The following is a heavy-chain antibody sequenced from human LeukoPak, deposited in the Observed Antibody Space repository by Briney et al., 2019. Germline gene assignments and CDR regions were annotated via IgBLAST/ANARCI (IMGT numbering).Heavy chain of an antibody. V-gene: IGHV3-66*01. D-gene: IGHD1-14*01. J-gene: IGHJ3*02. CDR2: IYSGTST. CDR3: AREALSYNLGRSAFDI. Sequence: GGSLRLSCAASGFTASSNYMSWVRQAPGKGLEWVSVIYSGTSTYYADSVKGRFTISRDNSKNTLYLQMNSPRAEDTAVYYCAREALSYNLGRSAFDIWGQGTMVTVSS. CDR1: GFTASSNY.